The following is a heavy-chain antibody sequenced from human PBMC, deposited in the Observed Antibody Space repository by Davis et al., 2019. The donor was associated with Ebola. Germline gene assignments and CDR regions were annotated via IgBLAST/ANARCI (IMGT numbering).Heavy chain of an antibody. J-gene: IGHJ1*01. CDR2: IYYSGST. CDR1: GGSISSYY. D-gene: IGHD2-2*01. V-gene: IGHV4-59*01. CDR3: ARAGGGYCSSTSCPGDFQH. Sequence: PSETLSLPCTVPGGSISSYYWSWIRQPPGKGLEWIGYIYYSGSTNYNPSLKSRVTISVDTSKNQFSLKLSSVTAADTAVYYCARAGGGYCSSTSCPGDFQHWGQGTLVTVSS.